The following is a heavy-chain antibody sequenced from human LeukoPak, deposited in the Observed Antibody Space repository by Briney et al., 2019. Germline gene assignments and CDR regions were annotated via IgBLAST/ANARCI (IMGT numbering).Heavy chain of an antibody. CDR2: ISGSGGST. J-gene: IGHJ4*02. Sequence: GGSLRLSCAASGFTFSSYAMSWIRQAPGKGLEWVSAISGSGGSTYYADSVKGRFTISRDNSKNTLYLRMNSLRAEDTAVYYCARNRGITYFDYWGQGTLVTVSS. CDR1: GFTFSSYA. CDR3: ARNRGITYFDY. D-gene: IGHD3-10*01. V-gene: IGHV3-23*01.